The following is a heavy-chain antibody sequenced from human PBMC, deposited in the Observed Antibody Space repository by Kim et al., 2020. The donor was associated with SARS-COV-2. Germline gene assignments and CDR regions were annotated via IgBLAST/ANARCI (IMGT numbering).Heavy chain of an antibody. V-gene: IGHV3-33*05. D-gene: IGHD4-4*01. CDR2: ISYDGSNK. CDR1: GFTFSSYG. CDR3: ARDKQQYDY. Sequence: GGSLRLSCAASGFTFSSYGMHRVRQAPGKGLEWVAVISYDGSNKYYADSVKGRFTISRDNSKNTLYLQMNSLRAEDTAVYYCARDKQQYDYWGQGTLVTVSS. J-gene: IGHJ4*02.